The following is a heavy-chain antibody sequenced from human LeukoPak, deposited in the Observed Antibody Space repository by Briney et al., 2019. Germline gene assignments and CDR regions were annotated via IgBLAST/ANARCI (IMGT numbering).Heavy chain of an antibody. CDR3: ASARFTYYYGSGSRLGAFDI. CDR2: ISSSGSTI. Sequence: GSLRLSCAASGFTFSSYEMNWVRQAPGKGLEWVSYISSSGSTIYYADSVKGRFTISRDNAKNSLYLQMNSLRAEDTAVYYCASARFTYYYGSGSRLGAFDIWGQGTMVTVSS. CDR1: GFTFSSYE. D-gene: IGHD3-10*01. V-gene: IGHV3-48*03. J-gene: IGHJ3*02.